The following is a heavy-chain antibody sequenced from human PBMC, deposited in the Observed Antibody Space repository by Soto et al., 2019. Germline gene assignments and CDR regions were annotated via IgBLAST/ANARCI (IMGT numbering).Heavy chain of an antibody. J-gene: IGHJ5*01. CDR3: ARFLDGGNSDS. D-gene: IGHD2-21*02. CDR1: GGSFSGYY. CDR2: INHSGST. Sequence: SETLSLTCAVYGGSFSGYYWTRIRQPAGKGLEWIGEINHSGSTNYNPSLKSRVTVSVDTSKNQFSLKLTSVTAADTALYYCARFLDGGNSDSWGRGTLVTVSS. V-gene: IGHV4-34*01.